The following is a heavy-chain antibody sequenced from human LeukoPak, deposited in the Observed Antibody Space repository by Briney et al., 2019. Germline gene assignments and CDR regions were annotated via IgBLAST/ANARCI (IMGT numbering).Heavy chain of an antibody. D-gene: IGHD3-22*01. CDR1: GFTLSSYA. CDR3: AKDWGSGYNWFDP. J-gene: IGHJ5*02. V-gene: IGHV3-23*01. Sequence: GGSLRLSCAASGFTLSSYAMSWVRQAPGKGLEWVSAISGSGGGTYYADSAKGRFTISRDNSKNTLYLQMNSLRAEDTAVYYCAKDWGSGYNWFDPWGQGTLVTVSS. CDR2: ISGSGGGT.